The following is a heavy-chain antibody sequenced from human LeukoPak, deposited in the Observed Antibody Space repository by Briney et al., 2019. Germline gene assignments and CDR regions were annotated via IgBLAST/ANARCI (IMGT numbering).Heavy chain of an antibody. V-gene: IGHV4-34*01. CDR2: INHSGIT. D-gene: IGHD3-10*01. J-gene: IGHJ4*02. CDR3: ARGRSVRGVFDY. Sequence: SETLSLTCAVYGGSFSGYYWSWIRQPPGKGLEWIGEINHSGITNYNPSLKSRVTISVDTSKNQFSLKLTSMTAADTDVYYCARGRSVRGVFDYWGQGTLVTVSS. CDR1: GGSFSGYY.